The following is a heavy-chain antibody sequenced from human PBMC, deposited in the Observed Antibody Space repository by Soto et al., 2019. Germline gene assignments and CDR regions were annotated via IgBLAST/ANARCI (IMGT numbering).Heavy chain of an antibody. D-gene: IGHD4-4*01. V-gene: IGHV4-34*01. Sequence: KPSETLSLTCAVYGGSFSGYYWSWIRQPPGKGLEWIGEINHSGSTNYNPSLKSRVTISVDTSKNQFSLKLSSVTAADTAVYYCASFHDYSNNRIDYWGQGTLVTVSS. CDR2: INHSGST. CDR3: ASFHDYSNNRIDY. CDR1: GGSFSGYY. J-gene: IGHJ4*02.